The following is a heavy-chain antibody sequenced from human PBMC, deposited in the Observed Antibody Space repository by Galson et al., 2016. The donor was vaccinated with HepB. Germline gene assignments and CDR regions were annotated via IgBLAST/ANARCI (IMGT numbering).Heavy chain of an antibody. CDR1: GFTFNDYA. J-gene: IGHJ6*02. CDR2: ISGSATST. V-gene: IGHV3-23*01. D-gene: IGHD2-2*01. CDR3: ARDRVPAARHFYYGMDV. Sequence: SLRLSCAASGFTFNDYAMSWVRQAPGKGLEWVSIISGSATSTYFADSVKGRFSISRDNSKNTLYLQMNSLRAEDTAVYYCARDRVPAARHFYYGMDVWGQGTKVTVSS.